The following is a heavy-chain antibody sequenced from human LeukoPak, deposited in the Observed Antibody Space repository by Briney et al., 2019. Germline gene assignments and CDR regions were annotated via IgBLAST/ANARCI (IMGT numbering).Heavy chain of an antibody. Sequence: SGTLSLTCTVSGGSISSYYWSWIRQPPGKGLEWIGYIYYSGSTNYSPSLKSRVTISVDTSKNQFSLKLSSVTAADTAVYYCARHLGPGYCSSTSCWFDYWGQGTLVTVSS. J-gene: IGHJ4*02. D-gene: IGHD2-2*01. V-gene: IGHV4-59*08. CDR2: IYYSGST. CDR3: ARHLGPGYCSSTSCWFDY. CDR1: GGSISSYY.